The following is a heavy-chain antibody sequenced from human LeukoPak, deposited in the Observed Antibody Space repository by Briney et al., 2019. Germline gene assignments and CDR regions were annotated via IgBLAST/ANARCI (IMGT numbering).Heavy chain of an antibody. CDR3: SKGWDSSGYYAFNL. CDR1: GYTFTDYY. Sequence: ASVKVSCKASGYTFTDYYLFWVRQAPGQGPEWMGWIHPNSGETEYAQKFQGRVTLTRDASISTAYLELSRLTSDDTAVYFCSKGWDSSGYYAFNLWGQGTMVTVSS. J-gene: IGHJ3*01. V-gene: IGHV1-2*02. D-gene: IGHD3-22*01. CDR2: IHPNSGET.